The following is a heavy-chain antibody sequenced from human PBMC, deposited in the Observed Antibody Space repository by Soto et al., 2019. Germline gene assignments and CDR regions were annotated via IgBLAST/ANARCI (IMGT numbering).Heavy chain of an antibody. Sequence: GEALTISCRASAYSFTSDWITWVRQMPGKGLEWMGTIDPTDSYSNYRPSFQGHVTISADKSISTAYLQWSSLKVSDTAMYYCARLTRNYFFDYWGQGTLVTVSS. J-gene: IGHJ4*02. CDR2: IDPTDSYS. D-gene: IGHD1-7*01. CDR1: AYSFTSDW. V-gene: IGHV5-10-1*01. CDR3: ARLTRNYFFDY.